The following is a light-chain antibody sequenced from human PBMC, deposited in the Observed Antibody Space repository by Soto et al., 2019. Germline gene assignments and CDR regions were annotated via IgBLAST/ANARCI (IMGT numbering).Light chain of an antibody. CDR2: KTS. V-gene: IGKV1-5*03. CDR3: QQYNNFPLT. J-gene: IGKJ4*01. Sequence: DIQMTQSPSTLSASVGDRVTITCRASQSISSWLAWYQQKPGKAPKLLIYKTSSLESGVPSRFSGSGSGTEFTLTISSLQPDDFATYYCQQYNNFPLTFGGGTKVEIK. CDR1: QSISSW.